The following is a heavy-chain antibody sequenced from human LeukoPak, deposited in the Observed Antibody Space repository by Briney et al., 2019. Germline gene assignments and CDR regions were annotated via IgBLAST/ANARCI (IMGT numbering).Heavy chain of an antibody. CDR2: IIPIFGTA. Sequence: SVKVSCKASGGTFSSYAISWVRQAPGQGLEWMGGIIPIFGTANYAQKFQGRVTITADKSTSTAYMELSSLRSEDTAVYYCGCSSTSSVVDYMDVWGKGTTVTISS. D-gene: IGHD2-2*01. CDR3: GCSSTSSVVDYMDV. V-gene: IGHV1-69*06. J-gene: IGHJ6*03. CDR1: GGTFSSYA.